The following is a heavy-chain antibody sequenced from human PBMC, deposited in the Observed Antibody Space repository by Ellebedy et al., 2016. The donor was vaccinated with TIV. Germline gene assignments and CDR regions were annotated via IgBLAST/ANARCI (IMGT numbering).Heavy chain of an antibody. Sequence: GESLKISCAASGFTLSTYWMSWVRQTPGKGLEWVANIKQDGSEKYYLGSVNGRFAISRDNANNSLYLQLHSLRAEDTAVYYCASQAPYFASWGQGTLVTVSS. V-gene: IGHV3-7*01. CDR2: IKQDGSEK. CDR1: GFTLSTYW. CDR3: ASQAPYFAS. J-gene: IGHJ4*01.